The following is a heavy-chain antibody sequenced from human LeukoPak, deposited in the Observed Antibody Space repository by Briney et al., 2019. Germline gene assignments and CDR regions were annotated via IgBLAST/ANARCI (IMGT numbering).Heavy chain of an antibody. CDR1: GYTFTSYD. D-gene: IGHD2-15*01. Sequence: GASVKVSCKASGYTFTSYDINWVRQATGQGLEWMGWMNPNSGNTGYAQKFRGRVTMTRNTSISTAYMELSSLRSEDTAVYYCAIESYCSGGSCYFNWFDPWGQGTLVTVSS. CDR2: MNPNSGNT. J-gene: IGHJ5*02. CDR3: AIESYCSGGSCYFNWFDP. V-gene: IGHV1-8*02.